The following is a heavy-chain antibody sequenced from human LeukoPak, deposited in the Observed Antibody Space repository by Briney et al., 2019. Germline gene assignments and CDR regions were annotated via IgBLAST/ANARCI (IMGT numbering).Heavy chain of an antibody. Sequence: PGGSLRLSCAASGITFEDYAIHWVRQAPGKGLEWVSGISWNSGTIGYAESVKGRFTISRDNAKNSLYLQMNSLRPEDTAFYYCAKDYCGGDCYSGWYFDLWGRGTLVTVSS. CDR3: AKDYCGGDCYSGWYFDL. CDR2: ISWNSGTI. CDR1: GITFEDYA. J-gene: IGHJ2*01. V-gene: IGHV3-9*01. D-gene: IGHD2-21*02.